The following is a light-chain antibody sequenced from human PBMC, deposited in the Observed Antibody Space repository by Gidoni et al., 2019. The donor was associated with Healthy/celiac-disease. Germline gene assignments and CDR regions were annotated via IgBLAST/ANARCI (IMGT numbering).Light chain of an antibody. CDR2: TES. CDR3: LQDYNYPRT. J-gene: IGKJ2*01. V-gene: IGKV1-6*01. CDR1: QGISNE. Sequence: AIKMTQSPSSMSASVGDRVTITCRASQGISNELGWYQQKPGKAPKLLIYTESSLQSGVPSRFSGSGSGTDFTLTISSLQPDDFATYYCLQDYNYPRTFGQGTKLEIK.